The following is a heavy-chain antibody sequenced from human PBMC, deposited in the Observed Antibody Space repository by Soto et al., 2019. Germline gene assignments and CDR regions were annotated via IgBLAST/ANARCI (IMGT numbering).Heavy chain of an antibody. Sequence: PGGSLRLSCAASGFTFSSYSMNWVRQAPGKGLEWVSSISSSSSYIYYADSVKGRFTISRDNAKNSLYLKMNSLRAEDTAVYYCARDDGYYDSSGPITVSDYWGQGTLVTVSS. CDR3: ARDDGYYDSSGPITVSDY. CDR2: ISSSSSYI. J-gene: IGHJ4*02. D-gene: IGHD3-22*01. CDR1: GFTFSSYS. V-gene: IGHV3-21*01.